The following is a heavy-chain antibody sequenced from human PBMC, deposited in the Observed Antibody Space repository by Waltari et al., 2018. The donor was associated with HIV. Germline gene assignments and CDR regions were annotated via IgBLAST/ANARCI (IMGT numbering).Heavy chain of an antibody. Sequence: ELFLVVSGGGLEKPGGSLGLSCAASGFTFSNAWIGGVGQAPGKGLEWVGRIKSNTEGRTTEYAAPVKGRFTISRDDSKTTLYLEMNSLKTEDTAVYYCTTVGGGTRDYWGQGTLITVSS. J-gene: IGHJ4*02. CDR2: IKSNTEGRTT. D-gene: IGHD3-16*01. CDR3: TTVGGGTRDY. CDR1: GFTFSNAW. V-gene: IGHV3-15*01.